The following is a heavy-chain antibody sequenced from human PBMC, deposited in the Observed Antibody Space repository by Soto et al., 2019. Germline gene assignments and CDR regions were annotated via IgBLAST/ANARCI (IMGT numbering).Heavy chain of an antibody. V-gene: IGHV4-34*01. D-gene: IGHD3-10*01. CDR2: ASHTGGT. CDR3: ARSRDLDV. CDR1: GGSFSGWH. J-gene: IGHJ6*02. Sequence: QVQVQQWGAGLLKFSETLSLTCAVNGGSFSGWHWNWIRQPPGKGLEWIGEASHTGGTNYNPSLESRVTTSVDRSRNQLSLKLTSVSAAATAVYYCARSRDLDVWGPGTTVIVSS.